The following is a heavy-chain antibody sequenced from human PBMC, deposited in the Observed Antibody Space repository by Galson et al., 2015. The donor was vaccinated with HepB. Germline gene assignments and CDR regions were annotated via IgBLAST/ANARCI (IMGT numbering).Heavy chain of an antibody. D-gene: IGHD3-9*01. CDR3: AKRPYYDILTAQGDPAWFDP. Sequence: LSCAASGFTFSSYGMHWVRQAPGKGLEWVAFIRYDGSNKYYADSVKGRFTISRDNSKNTLYLQMNSLRAEDTAVYYCAKRPYYDILTAQGDPAWFDPWGQGTLVTVSS. J-gene: IGHJ5*02. CDR1: GFTFSSYG. CDR2: IRYDGSNK. V-gene: IGHV3-30*02.